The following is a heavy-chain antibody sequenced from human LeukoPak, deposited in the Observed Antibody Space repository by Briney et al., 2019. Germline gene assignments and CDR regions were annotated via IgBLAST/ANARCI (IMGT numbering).Heavy chain of an antibody. CDR2: IYYSGST. V-gene: IGHV4-39*07. CDR3: ARDDGRGYYDSSGSFDY. D-gene: IGHD3-22*01. CDR1: GGSISSSSYY. Sequence: PSETLSLTCTVSGGSISSSSYYWGWIRQPPGKGLEWIGSIYYSGSTYYNPSLKSRVTISVDTSKNQFSLKLSSVTAADTAVYYCARDDGRGYYDSSGSFDYWGQGTLVTVSS. J-gene: IGHJ4*02.